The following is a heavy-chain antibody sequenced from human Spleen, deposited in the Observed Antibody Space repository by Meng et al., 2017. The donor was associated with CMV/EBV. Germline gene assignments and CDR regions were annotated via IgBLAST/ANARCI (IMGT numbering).Heavy chain of an antibody. CDR1: GFRFDDYA. CDR2: ISWNSGST. J-gene: IGHJ4*02. CDR3: AKDTSRGGRGGTMVNDY. V-gene: IGHV3-9*01. D-gene: IGHD3-10*01. Sequence: GGSLRLSCAASGFRFDDYAMHWVRQAPGKGLEWVSGISWNSGSTGYADSVKGRFTISRDNAQNSLYLLMTSLRPEDTAFYYCAKDTSRGGRGGTMVNDYWGQGTLVTVSS.